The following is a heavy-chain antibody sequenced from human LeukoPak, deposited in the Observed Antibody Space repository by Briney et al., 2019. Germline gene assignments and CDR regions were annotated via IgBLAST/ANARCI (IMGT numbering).Heavy chain of an antibody. Sequence: PSETLSLTCAVYGGSFSGYYWNWIRQPPGKGLEWIGEINHSGSTNCTPSLKSRVTILLDTSKNQFSLKVSSVTAADTAVYYCARGLPATTVTSANYYGMDVWGQGTTVTVSS. CDR1: GGSFSGYY. V-gene: IGHV4-34*01. CDR2: INHSGST. CDR3: ARGLPATTVTSANYYGMDV. J-gene: IGHJ6*02. D-gene: IGHD4-17*01.